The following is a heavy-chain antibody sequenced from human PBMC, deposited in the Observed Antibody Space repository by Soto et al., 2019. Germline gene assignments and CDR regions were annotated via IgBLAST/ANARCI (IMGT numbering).Heavy chain of an antibody. Sequence: KPGGSLRLSCEASGFSFSSYSVNWVRQAPGKGLEWVASIGSRNTYIYYSDSVNGRFTISRDDAKNSLYLQMNSLRAEDTAVYYCARDRTNTVALPSNWFDPWGQGTLVTVSS. D-gene: IGHD2-21*02. CDR3: ARDRTNTVALPSNWFDP. J-gene: IGHJ5*02. CDR1: GFSFSSYS. V-gene: IGHV3-21*01. CDR2: IGSRNTYI.